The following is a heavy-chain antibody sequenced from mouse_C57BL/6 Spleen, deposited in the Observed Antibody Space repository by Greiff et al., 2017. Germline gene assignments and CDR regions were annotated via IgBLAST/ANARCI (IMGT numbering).Heavy chain of an antibody. D-gene: IGHD4-1*02. CDR1: GYTFTSYW. Sequence: QVQLQQPGAELVMPGASVKLSCKASGYTFTSYWMHWVKQRPGQGLEWIGEIDPSDSYTNYNQKFKGKSTLTVDKSSSTAYMQHSSLTSEDSAVYYCARSATGTREGAWFAYWGQGTLVTVSA. CDR3: ARSATGTREGAWFAY. CDR2: IDPSDSYT. V-gene: IGHV1-69*01. J-gene: IGHJ3*01.